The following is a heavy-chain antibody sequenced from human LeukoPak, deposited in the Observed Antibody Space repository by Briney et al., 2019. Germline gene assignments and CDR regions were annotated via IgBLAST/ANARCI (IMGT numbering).Heavy chain of an antibody. CDR2: ISPIFGTA. D-gene: IGHD6-13*01. CDR1: GGTFSSYA. J-gene: IGHJ4*02. V-gene: IGHV1-69*01. Sequence: EASVKVSCKASGGTFSSYAISWVRQAPGQGLEWMGGISPIFGTANYAQKFQGRVTITADESTSTAYMELSSLRSEDTAVYYCAREYSSPGPFDYWGQGTLVTVSS. CDR3: AREYSSPGPFDY.